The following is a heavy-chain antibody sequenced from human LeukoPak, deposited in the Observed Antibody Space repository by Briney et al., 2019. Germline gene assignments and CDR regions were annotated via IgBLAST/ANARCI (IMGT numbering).Heavy chain of an antibody. J-gene: IGHJ4*02. D-gene: IGHD1-1*01. Sequence: GGSLRLSCAASGFTFSTYSMHWVRQAPGKGLEWVSSISSSSSYIYYADSVKGRFTISRDNAKNSLRAEDTAVYYCAKLSSNWYFDSWGRGTLVTVSS. CDR3: AKLSSNWYFDS. V-gene: IGHV3-21*01. CDR2: ISSSSSYI. CDR1: GFTFSTYS.